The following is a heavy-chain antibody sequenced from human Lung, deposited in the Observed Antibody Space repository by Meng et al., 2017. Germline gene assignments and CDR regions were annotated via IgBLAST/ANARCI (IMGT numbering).Heavy chain of an antibody. D-gene: IGHD4-11*01. CDR3: ARGPTTMAHDFDY. J-gene: IGHJ4*02. CDR2: INHSGST. CDR1: GGSFSDYY. V-gene: IGHV4-34*02. Sequence: VQVQQWGAGLLKPSEALSLTGVVSGGSFSDYYWSWIRQPPGKGLEWIGEINHSGSTNYNPSLESRATISVDTSQNNLSLKLSSVTAADSAVYYCARGPTTMAHDFDYWGQGTLVTVFS.